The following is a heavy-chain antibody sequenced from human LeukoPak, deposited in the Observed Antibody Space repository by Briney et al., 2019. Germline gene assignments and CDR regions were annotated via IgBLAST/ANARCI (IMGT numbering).Heavy chain of an antibody. D-gene: IGHD4-17*01. CDR2: IKQDGNEK. CDR1: GFTFSSYW. Sequence: GXXRLSXAASGFTFSSYWMSWVRQAPGKGLEWVANIKQDGNEKYYVDSVKGRFTISRDNAKNSLYLQMNSLRAEDTAVYYCARDDYGGFDYWGQGTLVTVSS. J-gene: IGHJ4*02. V-gene: IGHV3-7*01. CDR3: ARDDYGGFDY.